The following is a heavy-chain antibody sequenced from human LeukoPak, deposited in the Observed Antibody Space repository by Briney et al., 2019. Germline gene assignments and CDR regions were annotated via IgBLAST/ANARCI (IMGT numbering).Heavy chain of an antibody. J-gene: IGHJ3*02. V-gene: IGHV3-21*01. CDR3: AREERKFDSSGWYEFAFDI. D-gene: IGHD6-19*01. Sequence: GGSLRLSCAASGFTFSSYSMNWVRQAPGKGLEWVSSISSSSSYIYYADSVKGRFTISRDNAKNSLYLQMNSLRAEDTAVYYCAREERKFDSSGWYEFAFDIWGQGTMVTVSS. CDR1: GFTFSSYS. CDR2: ISSSSSYI.